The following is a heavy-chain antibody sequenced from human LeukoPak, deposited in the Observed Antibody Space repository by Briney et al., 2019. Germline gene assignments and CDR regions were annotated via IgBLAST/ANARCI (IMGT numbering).Heavy chain of an antibody. CDR2: ISYDGSNK. J-gene: IGHJ4*02. CDR1: GFTFSSYA. D-gene: IGHD3-22*01. Sequence: GRSLRLSCAASGFTFSSYATHWVRQAPGKGLEWVAVISYDGSNKYYADSVKGRFTISRDNSKNTLYLQMNSLRAEDTAVYYCARGPYYYDSSGFWYFDYWGQGTLVTVSS. CDR3: ARGPYYYDSSGFWYFDY. V-gene: IGHV3-30-3*01.